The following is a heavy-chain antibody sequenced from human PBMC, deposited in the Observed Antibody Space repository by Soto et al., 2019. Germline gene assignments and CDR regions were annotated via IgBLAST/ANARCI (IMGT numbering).Heavy chain of an antibody. D-gene: IGHD6-19*01. V-gene: IGHV1-69*12. CDR2: IIPVFGTS. Sequence: QVQLVQSGAEVKKPGSSMKVSCKASGGTFSSYAFSWVRQAPGQGLEWLGGIIPVFGTSNYAQKFQGRVTITADESTSTAYMELSSMRSEATAVYCCASLPMHSCGWYAFDSWGQGTLVTVSS. CDR1: GGTFSSYA. CDR3: ASLPMHSCGWYAFDS. J-gene: IGHJ4*02.